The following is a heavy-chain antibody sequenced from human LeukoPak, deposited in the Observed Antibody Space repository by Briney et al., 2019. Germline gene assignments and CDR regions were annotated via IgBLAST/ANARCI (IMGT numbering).Heavy chain of an antibody. V-gene: IGHV3-11*01. CDR3: AKAPVTTCRGAFCYPFDY. CDR2: ISSSGSTI. CDR1: GFTFSDYY. J-gene: IGHJ4*02. D-gene: IGHD2-15*01. Sequence: NPGGSLRLSCAASGFTFSDYYMSWIRQAPGKGLEWVSYISSSGSTIYYADSVKGRFTISRDNAKNSLYLQMNSLRAEDTAVYYCAKAPVTTCRGAFCYPFDYWGLGTLVTVSS.